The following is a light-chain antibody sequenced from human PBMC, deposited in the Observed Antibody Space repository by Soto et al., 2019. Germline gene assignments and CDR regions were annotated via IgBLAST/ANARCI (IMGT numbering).Light chain of an antibody. CDR2: RNN. J-gene: IGLJ7*01. CDR3: AAWDDSLSGQAV. CDR1: SSNIGSNY. V-gene: IGLV1-47*01. Sequence: QSVLTQPPSASGTPGQRVTISCSGSSSNIGSNYVYWYQQLPGTAPKLLIYRNNQRPSGVPDRFSGSKSGTSASLAISGLRSEDEADYYCAAWDDSLSGQAVFGGATQLTVL.